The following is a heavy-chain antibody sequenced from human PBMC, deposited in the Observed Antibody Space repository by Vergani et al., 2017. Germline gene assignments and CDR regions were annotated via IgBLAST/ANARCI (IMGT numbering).Heavy chain of an antibody. D-gene: IGHD5-18*01. CDR2: ISNKAYGGTT. CDR3: SRGRGYSFGYSDF. CDR1: GYSFGDYA. J-gene: IGHJ4*02. V-gene: IGHV3-49*04. Sequence: EVQLVESGGGLVPPGRSLRLSCAASGYSFGDYAMTWVCPAPGRGLEWVAFISNKAYGGTTEYPAAVKGRFTISRDDSKRLAYLQLSGLKTENTAVYFCSRGRGYSFGYSDFLGQGTLVTGS.